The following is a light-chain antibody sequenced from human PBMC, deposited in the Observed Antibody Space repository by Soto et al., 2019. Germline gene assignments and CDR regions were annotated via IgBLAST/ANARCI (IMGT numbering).Light chain of an antibody. Sequence: DIVMTQSPDPLAVSLGESATINCKSSQSVLDSSTNDSKIAWYQQRPRQPPKLLTYGASTRESGVPDRFSGSGSGTDLHLTSRSLRSEDVAVYDCQQYYAPPWTCGQGTEVEI. CDR3: QQYYAPPWT. CDR2: GAS. J-gene: IGKJ1*01. CDR1: QSVLDSSTNDSK. V-gene: IGKV4-1*01.